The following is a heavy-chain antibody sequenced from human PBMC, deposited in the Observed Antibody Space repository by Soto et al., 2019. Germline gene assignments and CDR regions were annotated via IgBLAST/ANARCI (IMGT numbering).Heavy chain of an antibody. CDR3: ARYDFGTFDN. J-gene: IGHJ4*02. D-gene: IGHD4-17*01. CDR1: GDSVSSSFW. CDR2: IYHTEIT. Sequence: SETLSLTCAVSGDSVSSSFWWTWVRQPPGKGLEWIGEIYHTEITNYAPSLKSRVTISLDKSMNQFSLRFNSVTPADTAVYYCARYDFGTFDNWGQGIRVTVSS. V-gene: IGHV4-4*02.